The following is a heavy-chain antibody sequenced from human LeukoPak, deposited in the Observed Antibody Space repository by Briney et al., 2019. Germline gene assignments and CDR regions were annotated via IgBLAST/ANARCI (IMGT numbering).Heavy chain of an antibody. CDR2: IKQDGSKK. V-gene: IGHV3-7*01. CDR1: GFPFSSYW. J-gene: IGHJ3*02. CDR3: GRIGGRSKAAKGDAFDI. Sequence: PGGSLRLSCVASGFPFSSYWMTWVRQAPGKGLEWVANIKQDGSKKSYVDSVKGRFTISRDNAKNSLYLQMNSLRAEDTAIYYCGRIGGRSKAAKGDAFDIWGQGTMVTVSS. D-gene: IGHD2-15*01.